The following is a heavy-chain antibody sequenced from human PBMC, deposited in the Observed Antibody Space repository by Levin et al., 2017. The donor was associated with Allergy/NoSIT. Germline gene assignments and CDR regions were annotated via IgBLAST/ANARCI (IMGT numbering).Heavy chain of an antibody. Sequence: SCAASGFTFSSHNMNWVRQAPGKGLEWVSSISISSNNIYYVDSVKGRFTISRDDARSSLYLQMNSLSAEDTAIYYCARGARWLTGAFDVWGQGTVVTVSS. D-gene: IGHD1-20*01. V-gene: IGHV3-21*01. CDR1: GFTFSSHN. CDR3: ARGARWLTGAFDV. CDR2: ISISSNNI. J-gene: IGHJ3*01.